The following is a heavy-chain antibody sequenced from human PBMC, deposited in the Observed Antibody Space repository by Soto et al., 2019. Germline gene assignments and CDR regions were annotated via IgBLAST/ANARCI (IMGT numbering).Heavy chain of an antibody. CDR2: INSDGSTT. CDR1: GFSFANYW. J-gene: IGHJ6*02. CDR3: VRDLGYGFFYYGMDV. Sequence: GGSLRLSCAASGFSFANYWIYWVRQTPGEGLVWVSRINSDGSTTRYADSVEGRFTISRDNVKNTLYLQMSSLRAEDTAVYYCVRDLGYGFFYYGMDVWGHGTTVTVSS. D-gene: IGHD5-18*01. V-gene: IGHV3-74*01.